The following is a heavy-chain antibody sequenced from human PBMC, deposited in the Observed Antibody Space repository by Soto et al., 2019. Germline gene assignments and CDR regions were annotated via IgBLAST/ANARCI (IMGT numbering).Heavy chain of an antibody. V-gene: IGHV3-30*19. J-gene: IGHJ6*02. D-gene: IGHD6-6*01. CDR3: AREKADRFLAGGLDV. CDR1: GFTFSSYG. Sequence: QVHLVESGGGVVQPGRSLRLSCAASGFTFSSYGMHWVRQAPGKGLEWVAVISYDGTNKYYADSVRGRFTISRDNSKNTLYLQMNSLRVEDTAVYYCAREKADRFLAGGLDVWGRGTTVTVSS. CDR2: ISYDGTNK.